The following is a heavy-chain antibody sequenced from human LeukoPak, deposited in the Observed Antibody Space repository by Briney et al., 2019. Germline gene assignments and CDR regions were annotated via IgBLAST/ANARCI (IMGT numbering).Heavy chain of an antibody. V-gene: IGHV3-7*03. Sequence: GGSLRLSCAASGFTFSSYWMSWVRQAPGKGLEWVANIKQDGSEKYYVDSVKGRFTISRDNAKNSLYLQMNSLRAEDTAVYYCARDPGLRYFDWTMSGYFDYWGQRALVTVSS. J-gene: IGHJ4*02. D-gene: IGHD3-9*01. CDR2: IKQDGSEK. CDR1: GFTFSSYW. CDR3: ARDPGLRYFDWTMSGYFDY.